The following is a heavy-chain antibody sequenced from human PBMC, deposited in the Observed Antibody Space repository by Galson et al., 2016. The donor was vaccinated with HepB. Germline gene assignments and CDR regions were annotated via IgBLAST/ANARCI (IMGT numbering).Heavy chain of an antibody. CDR1: GFTFSNYW. V-gene: IGHV3-7*03. CDR3: ARGRDWSFDY. Sequence: SLRLSCAASGFTFSNYWMSWVRQAPGKGLEWVANIKPDGSEKYYVDSVKGRFTFSRDNAKNSLYLQMNSLGAEDTAVYYCARGRDWSFDYWGQGTLVAVSS. J-gene: IGHJ4*02. CDR2: IKPDGSEK. D-gene: IGHD3/OR15-3a*01.